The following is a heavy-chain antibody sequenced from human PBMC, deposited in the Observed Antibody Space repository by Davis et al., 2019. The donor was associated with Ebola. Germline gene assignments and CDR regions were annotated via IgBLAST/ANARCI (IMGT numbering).Heavy chain of an antibody. V-gene: IGHV1-2*02. CDR2: INPNSGGT. D-gene: IGHD1-26*01. Sequence: ASVKVSCKASGYTFTSYDINWVRQAAGQGLEWMGWINPNSGGTNYAQKFQGRVTMTRDTSISTAYMELSRLRSDDTAVYYCVWDSGSSSFDYWGQGTLVTVSS. CDR3: VWDSGSSSFDY. CDR1: GYTFTSYD. J-gene: IGHJ4*02.